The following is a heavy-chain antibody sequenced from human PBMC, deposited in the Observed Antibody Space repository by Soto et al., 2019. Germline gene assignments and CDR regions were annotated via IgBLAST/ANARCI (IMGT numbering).Heavy chain of an antibody. CDR1: GDSISSADYY. CDR2: IFYSATT. Sequence: SETLSLTCTVSGDSISSADYYWSWIRQTPGRGLEWIGHIFYSATTYYNPSLKSRLTISVDTSKNHFSLRLTSVTAADTAVYYCARDLWVEPELYYYGMDVWGQGTTVTVSS. CDR3: ARDLWVEPELYYYGMDV. D-gene: IGHD1-1*01. V-gene: IGHV4-30-4*01. J-gene: IGHJ6*02.